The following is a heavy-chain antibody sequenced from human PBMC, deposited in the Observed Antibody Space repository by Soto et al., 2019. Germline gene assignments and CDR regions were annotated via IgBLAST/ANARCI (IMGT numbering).Heavy chain of an antibody. J-gene: IGHJ3*02. Sequence: GGSLRLSCAASGFTFSTHAMHWVRQAPGKGLEWVAVMSYDGSNKYYADSVKGRFTISRDNSKNTLYLQMNSLRAEDTAVYYCAKGSVLGYCTGGSCYGDAFDIWGQGTMVTVS. CDR3: AKGSVLGYCTGGSCYGDAFDI. V-gene: IGHV3-30-3*01. CDR1: GFTFSTHA. CDR2: MSYDGSNK. D-gene: IGHD2-15*01.